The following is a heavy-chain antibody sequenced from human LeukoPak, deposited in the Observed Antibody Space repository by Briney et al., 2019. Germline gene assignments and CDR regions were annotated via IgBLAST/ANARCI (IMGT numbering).Heavy chain of an antibody. Sequence: GGSLRLSCAASGFTFSSSAMSWVRQAPGKGLEWLSGISGSGGGTYYADSVKGRFTISRGDSKNTLYLQMHSLRAEDTAVYYCARPSPHPLNDYGMDVWGQGTTVTVSS. CDR3: ARPSPHPLNDYGMDV. V-gene: IGHV3-23*01. CDR1: GFTFSSSA. CDR2: ISGSGGGT. J-gene: IGHJ6*02. D-gene: IGHD1-1*01.